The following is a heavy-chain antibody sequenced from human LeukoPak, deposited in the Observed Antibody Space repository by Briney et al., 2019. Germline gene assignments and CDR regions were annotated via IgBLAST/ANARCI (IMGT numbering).Heavy chain of an antibody. V-gene: IGHV3-23*01. Sequence: GGSLRLSCAASGFTFSSYAMSWVRQAPGKGLEWVSAISGSGGSTYYADSVKGRFTISRDNSKNTLYLQMDSLRAEDTAVYYCAKEPYNWNDVRYFDYWGQGTLVTVSS. J-gene: IGHJ4*02. CDR3: AKEPYNWNDVRYFDY. D-gene: IGHD1-20*01. CDR2: ISGSGGST. CDR1: GFTFSSYA.